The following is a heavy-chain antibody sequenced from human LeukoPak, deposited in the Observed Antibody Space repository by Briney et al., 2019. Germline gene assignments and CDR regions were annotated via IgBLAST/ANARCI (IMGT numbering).Heavy chain of an antibody. V-gene: IGHV3-30*02. CDR2: IQYDGGNK. J-gene: IGHJ4*02. D-gene: IGHD5-18*01. CDR1: GFIFSTYG. Sequence: GGSLRLSCAASGFIFSTYGMHWVRQAPGKGLEWVTFIQYDGGNKNYADSVRGRFTISRDNAKNSLYLQMNSLRAEDTALYYCARAVDTAMVNFDYWGQGTLVTVSS. CDR3: ARAVDTAMVNFDY.